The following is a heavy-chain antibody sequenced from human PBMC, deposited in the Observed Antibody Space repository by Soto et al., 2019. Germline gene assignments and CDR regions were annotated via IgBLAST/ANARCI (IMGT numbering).Heavy chain of an antibody. CDR1: GFSLSDYY. CDR2: LTSSSAYT. V-gene: IGHV3-11*06. CDR3: ARLRGYTYGGDDAFDI. J-gene: IGHJ3*02. D-gene: IGHD5-18*01. Sequence: QVQLVESGGGLVKPGGSLRLSCAASGFSLSDYYMTWIRQAPGKGLEWVSYLTSSSAYTYYADSVKGRFTISRDNVENSLYLQMDSLRAGDTAVYYCARLRGYTYGGDDAFDIWGQGTMITVSS.